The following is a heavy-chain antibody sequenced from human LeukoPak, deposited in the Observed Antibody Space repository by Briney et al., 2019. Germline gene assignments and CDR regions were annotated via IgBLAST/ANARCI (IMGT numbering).Heavy chain of an antibody. Sequence: SETLSLTCSVSDGSINSYYWNWIRRPPGKGLEWIGYIYYNGNTNYSPSLKSRVTMSVDTSKNLFSLKVSSVTAADTAVYYCAKGDGYNTPGLDYWGQGTLVTVSS. CDR2: IYYNGNT. J-gene: IGHJ4*02. V-gene: IGHV4-59*01. CDR3: AKGDGYNTPGLDY. D-gene: IGHD5-24*01. CDR1: DGSINSYY.